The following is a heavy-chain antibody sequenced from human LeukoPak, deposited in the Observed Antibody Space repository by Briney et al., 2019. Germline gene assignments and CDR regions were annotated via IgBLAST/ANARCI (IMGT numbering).Heavy chain of an antibody. CDR3: ARQNDFRLDY. J-gene: IGHJ4*02. D-gene: IGHD3-3*01. CDR2: IYPGDSDT. CDR1: GYTFSSYW. Sequence: GESLRISCKGSGYTFSSYWIGWVRQMPGRGLEWMGIIYPGDSDTRYSPSLQGQVTISVDTSIGTAYLQWSSLKASDTAIYYCARQNDFRLDYWGQGTLVTVSS. V-gene: IGHV5-51*01.